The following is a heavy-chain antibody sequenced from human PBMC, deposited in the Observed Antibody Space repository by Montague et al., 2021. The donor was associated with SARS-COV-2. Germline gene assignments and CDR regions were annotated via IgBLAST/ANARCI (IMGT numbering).Heavy chain of an antibody. CDR1: GFTFSTYV. CDR2: ITSYGGGT. CDR3: ARGGYLQSIDY. J-gene: IGHJ4*02. V-gene: IGHV3-23*01. Sequence: SRRLSFAASGFTFSTYVMSWVRQAQGGGLEWVAGITSYGGGTYYAGSVRGRFTISRDNSNKTLFLQMNSLRVDDTAVYYCARGGYLQSIDYWGPGILVTVSS. D-gene: IGHD3-10*01.